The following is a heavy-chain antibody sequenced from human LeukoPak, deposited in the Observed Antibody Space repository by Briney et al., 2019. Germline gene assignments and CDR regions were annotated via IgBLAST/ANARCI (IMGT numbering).Heavy chain of an antibody. V-gene: IGHV3-23*01. CDR2: ISGSGGST. CDR1: GFTFSSYG. Sequence: GGSLRLSCAASGFTFSSYGMSWVRQAPGKGLEWVSAISGSGGSTYYADSVKGRFTISRDNSKNTLYLQMNSLRAEDTAVYYCAKVGGSHEVLDYWGQGTLVTVSS. J-gene: IGHJ4*02. CDR3: AKVGGSHEVLDY. D-gene: IGHD1-26*01.